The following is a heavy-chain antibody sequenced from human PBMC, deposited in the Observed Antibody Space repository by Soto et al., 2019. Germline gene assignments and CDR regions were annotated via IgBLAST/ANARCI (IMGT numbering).Heavy chain of an antibody. V-gene: IGHV3-33*08. CDR1: GFTFSSYG. CDR2: IWFDGSKT. J-gene: IGHJ6*03. CDR3: ARDAGFYYLDV. Sequence: QVQLVESGGGVVQPGTSPRLSCAPSGFTFSSYGMHWVRQAPGKGLEWVAVIWFDGSKTYYADSVKGRFTISRDNSNNALYLQMNSLRADDTAVYYCARDAGFYYLDVWGKGTTVTVSS.